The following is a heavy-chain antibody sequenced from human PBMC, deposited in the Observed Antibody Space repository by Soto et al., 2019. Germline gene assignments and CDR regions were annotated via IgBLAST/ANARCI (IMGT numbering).Heavy chain of an antibody. CDR1: GGSFSGYY. V-gene: IGHV4-34*01. J-gene: IGHJ6*03. CDR3: ARRYYGSGSYYIYYYYMDV. CDR2: INHCGST. Sequence: QVQLQQWGAGLLKPSETLSLTCAVYGGSFSGYYWSWIRQPPGKGLEWIGEINHCGSTNYNPSLKSRVTISVDTSKNQFSLKLSSVTAADTAVYYCARRYYGSGSYYIYYYYMDVWGKGTTVTVSS. D-gene: IGHD3-10*01.